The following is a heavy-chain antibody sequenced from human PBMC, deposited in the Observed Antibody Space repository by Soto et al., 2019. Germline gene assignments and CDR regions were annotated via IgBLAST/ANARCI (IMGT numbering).Heavy chain of an antibody. CDR3: EGSGYAFYI. V-gene: IGHV3-48*01. CDR1: GFTFSGYS. CDR2: ISSSSSTI. J-gene: IGHJ3*02. D-gene: IGHD3-10*01. Sequence: GSLRLSCAASGFTFSGYSMNWVRQAPGKGLEWVSYISSSSSTIYYADSVKGRFTISRDNAKNSLYLQMNSLRAEDTAVYYCEGSGYAFYIWGQGTMVTVSS.